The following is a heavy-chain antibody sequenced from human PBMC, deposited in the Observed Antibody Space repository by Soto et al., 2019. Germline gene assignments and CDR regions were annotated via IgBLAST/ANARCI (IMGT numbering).Heavy chain of an antibody. CDR3: AREGGAYCGGDCPRPIDY. D-gene: IGHD2-21*02. CDR2: IIPIFGTA. CDR1: GGTFSSYA. V-gene: IGHV1-69*01. Sequence: QVQLVQSGAEVKKPGSSVKVSCKASGGTFSSYAISWVRQAPGQGLEWMGGIIPIFGTANYAQKFQGRVTITADESKSTPYMELSSLRSEDTAVYYCAREGGAYCGGDCPRPIDYWGQGTLVTVSS. J-gene: IGHJ4*02.